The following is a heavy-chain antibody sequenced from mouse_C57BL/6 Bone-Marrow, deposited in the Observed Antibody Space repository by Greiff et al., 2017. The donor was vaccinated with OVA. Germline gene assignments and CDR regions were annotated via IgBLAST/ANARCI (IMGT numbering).Heavy chain of an antibody. J-gene: IGHJ2*01. Sequence: QVQLQQSGAELVRPGASVTLSCKASGYTFTDYEMHWVKQTPVHGLEWIGAIDPETGGTAYNQKFKGKAILTADKSSSTAYMELRSLTSEDSAVYYCTRAAQAYYFDYWGQGTTLTVSS. CDR1: GYTFTDYE. V-gene: IGHV1-15*01. CDR3: TRAAQAYYFDY. CDR2: IDPETGGT. D-gene: IGHD3-2*02.